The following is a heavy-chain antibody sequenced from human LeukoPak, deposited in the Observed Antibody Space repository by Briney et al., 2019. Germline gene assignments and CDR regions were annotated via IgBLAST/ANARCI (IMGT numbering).Heavy chain of an antibody. Sequence: SGGSLRLSCAASGFTFSSYWMSWVRQAPGKGLEWVANIKQDGSEKYYVDSVKGRFTISRDNAKNSLYLQMNSLRAEDTAVYYCARDRGTTIFGVVHYWGQGPLVTVSS. J-gene: IGHJ4*02. V-gene: IGHV3-7*01. D-gene: IGHD3-3*01. CDR2: IKQDGSEK. CDR3: ARDRGTTIFGVVHY. CDR1: GFTFSSYW.